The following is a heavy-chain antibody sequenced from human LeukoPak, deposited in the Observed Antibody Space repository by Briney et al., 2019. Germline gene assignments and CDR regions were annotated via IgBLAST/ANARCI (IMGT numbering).Heavy chain of an antibody. CDR3: ARDAVGYSYFDL. J-gene: IGHJ4*02. Sequence: SQTLSLTCAISGDSVSRSTAGWNWIRQSPSRGLEWLGRTYYRSKWNNHYAISVQSRITINSDASKNPFSLQLTSVTPEYTAVYYCARDAVGYSYFDLWGEETLDPVSS. D-gene: IGHD5-12*01. CDR1: GDSVSRSTAG. V-gene: IGHV6-1*01. CDR2: TYYRSKWNN.